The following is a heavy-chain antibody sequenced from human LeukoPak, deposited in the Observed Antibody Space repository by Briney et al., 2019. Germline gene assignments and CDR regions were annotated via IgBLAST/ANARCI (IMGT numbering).Heavy chain of an antibody. V-gene: IGHV3-48*04. Sequence: GSLRLSCAASGFTFSSYSMNWVRQAPGKGLEWVSYISSSGSTIYYADSVKGRFTISRDNAKNSLYLQMNSLRAEDMAVYYCARTHYDFWSGYYQYYFDYWGQGTLVTVSS. CDR1: GFTFSSYS. J-gene: IGHJ4*02. D-gene: IGHD3-3*01. CDR3: ARTHYDFWSGYYQYYFDY. CDR2: ISSSGSTI.